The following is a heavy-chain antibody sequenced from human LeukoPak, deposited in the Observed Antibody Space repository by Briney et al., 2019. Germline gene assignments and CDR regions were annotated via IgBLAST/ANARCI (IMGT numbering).Heavy chain of an antibody. J-gene: IGHJ4*02. V-gene: IGHV3-66*01. Sequence: GGSRRLSCAASEFSVSSNYMTWVRQAPGKGLECVSIIYSGGTTYYADSVRGRFTISRGNSKNTLYLQMDRLRVEDTAVYYCARKSDSLMLRGGDCWGQGTLVTVSS. CDR2: IYSGGTT. D-gene: IGHD3-10*01. CDR1: EFSVSSNY. CDR3: ARKSDSLMLRGGDC.